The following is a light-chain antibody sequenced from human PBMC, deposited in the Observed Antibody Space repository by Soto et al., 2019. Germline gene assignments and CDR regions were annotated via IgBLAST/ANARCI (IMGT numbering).Light chain of an antibody. CDR1: QSFRSSY. V-gene: IGKV3-20*01. Sequence: EIVLTQSPGTLSLSPGERATLSCRASQSFRSSYLTWYHQKPGQAPRPLIFGASSRATGTPDRISGSGSGTDYTLPINRLEPEDFGVYYCQQYGDSVFTFGPGTTVEIK. CDR2: GAS. J-gene: IGKJ3*01. CDR3: QQYGDSVFT.